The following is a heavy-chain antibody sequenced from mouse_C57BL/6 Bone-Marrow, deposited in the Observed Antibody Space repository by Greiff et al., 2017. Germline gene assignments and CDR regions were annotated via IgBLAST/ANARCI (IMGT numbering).Heavy chain of an antibody. V-gene: IGHV1-62-2*01. D-gene: IGHD2-2*01. CDR3: ERHGVYDGYVPWFAY. Sequence: VQRVESGAELVKPGASVKLSCKASGYTFTEYTIHWVKQRSGQGLEWIGWFYPGSGSIKYNEKFKDKATLTADKSSSPVYMELSRLTSEDSAVEFCERHGVYDGYVPWFAYWGQGTLVTVSA. CDR1: GYTFTEYT. CDR2: FYPGSGSI. J-gene: IGHJ3*01.